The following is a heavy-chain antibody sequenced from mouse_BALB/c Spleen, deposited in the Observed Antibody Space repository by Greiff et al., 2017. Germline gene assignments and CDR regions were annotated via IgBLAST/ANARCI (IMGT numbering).Heavy chain of an antibody. CDR3: TRGGLYYGSPAY. J-gene: IGHJ3*01. D-gene: IGHD1-1*01. Sequence: EVQLQQSGTVLARPGASVKMSCKASGYTFTSYWMHWVKQRPGQGLEWIGAIYPGNSDTSYNQKFKGKAKLTAVTSTSTAYMELSSLTNEDSAVYYCTRGGLYYGSPAYWGQGTLVTVSA. V-gene: IGHV1-5*01. CDR2: IYPGNSDT. CDR1: GYTFTSYW.